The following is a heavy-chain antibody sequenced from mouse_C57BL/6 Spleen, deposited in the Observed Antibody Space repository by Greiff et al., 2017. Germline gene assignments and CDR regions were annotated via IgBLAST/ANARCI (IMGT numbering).Heavy chain of an antibody. J-gene: IGHJ2*01. Sequence: QVQLQQPGAELVMPGASVKLSCKASGYTFTSYWMHWVKQRPGQGLEWIGEIDPSDSYTNYNQKFKGKSTLTVDKSSSTAYMQLSSLTSEDSAVYYCARKEGDLLSLDYWGQGTTLTVSS. CDR2: IDPSDSYT. D-gene: IGHD1-1*02. CDR3: ARKEGDLLSLDY. CDR1: GYTFTSYW. V-gene: IGHV1-69*01.